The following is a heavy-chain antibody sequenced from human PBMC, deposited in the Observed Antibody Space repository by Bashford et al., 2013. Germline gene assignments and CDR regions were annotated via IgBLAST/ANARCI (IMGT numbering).Heavy chain of an antibody. Sequence: SVKVSCKTSGYTFRNSAVQWVRQARGQPLEWIGWIVVGSGNTKYAQKLQGRLTITRDMSTSTAYMELSSLSSEDTAVYYCAREYSGRYSSLDYWGQGTLVTVSS. CDR1: GYTFRNSA. D-gene: IGHD1-26*01. J-gene: IGHJ4*02. V-gene: IGHV1-58*01. CDR2: IVVGSGNT. CDR3: AREYSGRYSSLDY.